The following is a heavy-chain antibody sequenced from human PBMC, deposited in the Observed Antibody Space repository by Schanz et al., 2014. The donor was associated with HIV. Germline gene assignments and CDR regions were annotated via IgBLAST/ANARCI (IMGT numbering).Heavy chain of an antibody. Sequence: QVRLQQWGPGLVKPSQTLSLTCTVAGGSISSGGHYWSWIRQHPAKGLEWIGYMYYSGSTYYNPSLQSRVTISVDTSKNQFSLKLSSVTAADTAVYYCARVPPSDSSGYYPFDYWGQGTLVTVSS. D-gene: IGHD3-22*01. CDR1: GGSISSGGHY. CDR3: ARVPPSDSSGYYPFDY. V-gene: IGHV4-31*03. J-gene: IGHJ4*02. CDR2: MYYSGST.